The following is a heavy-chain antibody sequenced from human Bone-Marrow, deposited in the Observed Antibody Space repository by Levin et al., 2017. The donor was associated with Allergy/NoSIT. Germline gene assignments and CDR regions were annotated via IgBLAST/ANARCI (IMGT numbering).Heavy chain of an antibody. V-gene: IGHV2-5*02. J-gene: IGHJ6*03. CDR3: AYSLTTVTTFCHNYCVGV. Sequence: SGPTLVKPTQTLTLTCTFSGFSLSTSGVGVGWIRQPPGKALEWLAVIYLDDDKRYSPSLKSRLTIIKDTSKNQVVLTMTNIDPVNTAIYYFAYSLTTVTTFCHNYCVGVWGKGTTVTVSS. D-gene: IGHD4-17*01. CDR2: IYLDDDK. CDR1: GFSLSTSGVG.